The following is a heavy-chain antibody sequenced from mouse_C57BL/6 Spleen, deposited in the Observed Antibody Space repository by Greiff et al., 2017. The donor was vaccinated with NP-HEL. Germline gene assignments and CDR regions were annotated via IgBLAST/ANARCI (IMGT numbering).Heavy chain of an antibody. V-gene: IGHV3-6*01. J-gene: IGHJ2*01. Sequence: EVKVEESGPGLVKPSQSLSLTCSVTGYSITSGYYWNWIRQFPGNKLEWMGYISYDGSNNYNPSLKNRISITRDTSKNQFFLKLNSVTTEDTATYYCARGRDGPFDYWGQGTTLTVSS. CDR2: ISYDGSN. D-gene: IGHD2-3*01. CDR3: ARGRDGPFDY. CDR1: GYSITSGYY.